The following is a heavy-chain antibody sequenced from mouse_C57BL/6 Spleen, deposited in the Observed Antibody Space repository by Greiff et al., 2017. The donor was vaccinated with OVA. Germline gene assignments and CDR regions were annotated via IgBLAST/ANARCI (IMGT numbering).Heavy chain of an antibody. Sequence: VKLVESGAELVRPGASVKLSCKASGYTFTDYYINWVKQRPGQGLEWIARIYPGSGNTYYNEKFKGKATLTAETSSSTAYMQLSSLTSEDSAVYFCARGAYGDQGTLVTV. CDR2: IYPGSGNT. CDR1: GYTFTDYY. CDR3: ARGAY. J-gene: IGHJ3*01. V-gene: IGHV1-76*01.